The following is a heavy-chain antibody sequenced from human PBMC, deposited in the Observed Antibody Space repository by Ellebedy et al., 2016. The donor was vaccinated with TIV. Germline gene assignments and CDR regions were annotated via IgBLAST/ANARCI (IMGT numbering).Heavy chain of an antibody. V-gene: IGHV4-59*01. Sequence: MPSETLSLTCTVSGGSIGSYYWSWIRQPPGKGLEWIGYISYSGSTNYNPSLKSRVTISVDTSKNQFSLKPNTVTAADTAVYYCARVVWQLPVSYAFDIWGQGTMVTVSS. CDR3: ARVVWQLPVSYAFDI. D-gene: IGHD2-15*01. CDR1: GGSIGSYY. J-gene: IGHJ3*02. CDR2: ISYSGST.